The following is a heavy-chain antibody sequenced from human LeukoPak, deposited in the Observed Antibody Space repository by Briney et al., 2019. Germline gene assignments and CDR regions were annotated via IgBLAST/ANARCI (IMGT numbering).Heavy chain of an antibody. D-gene: IGHD1-26*01. CDR3: AREDMKGSYTAD. CDR2: ISASGSAT. J-gene: IGHJ4*02. V-gene: IGHV3-23*01. CDR1: GFIFSNYG. Sequence: GGSLRLSCAASGFIFSNYGMNWVRQAPGKGLEWVAAISASGSATSYADSVRGRSTISRDNSKSTTYLQMNSLRAEDTAVYYCAREDMKGSYTADWGQGTLVAVSS.